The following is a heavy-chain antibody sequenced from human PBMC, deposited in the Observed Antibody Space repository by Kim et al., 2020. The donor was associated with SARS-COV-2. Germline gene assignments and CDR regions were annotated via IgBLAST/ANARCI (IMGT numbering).Heavy chain of an antibody. D-gene: IGHD3-10*01. V-gene: IGHV3-43D*03. J-gene: IGHJ4*02. CDR3: TRGGSGSLVYFDY. Sequence: YADSVQGRFTISRDNRKNSLYLQMNSLRADDTALYYCTRGGSGSLVYFDYWGQGTLVTVSA.